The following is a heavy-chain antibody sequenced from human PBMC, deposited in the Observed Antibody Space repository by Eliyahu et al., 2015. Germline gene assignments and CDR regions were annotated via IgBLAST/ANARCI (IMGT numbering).Heavy chain of an antibody. D-gene: IGHD5-12*01. CDR2: ISHNGRTK. V-gene: IGHV3-48*03. Sequence: EVNLVESGGGLVQLGGSLRLSCAASGFTFXNYEMNWVRQAPGKGLEWVSYISHNGRTKYYSDSVQGRFTISRDSAKNSLYLQMNSLRADDTAIYYCARDPQVYRGYDPGIDVWGQGTTVTVSS. CDR3: ARDPQVYRGYDPGIDV. CDR1: GFTFXNYE. J-gene: IGHJ6*01.